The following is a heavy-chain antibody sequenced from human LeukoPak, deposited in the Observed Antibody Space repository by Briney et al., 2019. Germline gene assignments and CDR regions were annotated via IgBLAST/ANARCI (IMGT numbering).Heavy chain of an antibody. J-gene: IGHJ6*03. Sequence: ASVKVSCKASGYTFTSYGISWVRQAPGQGLEWMGWISAYNGNTNYAQKFQGRVTMTRDTSISTAYMELSRLRSDDTAVYYCARGLVTVTYYYYYYMDVWGKGTTVTVSS. CDR1: GYTFTSYG. D-gene: IGHD4-17*01. V-gene: IGHV1-18*01. CDR2: ISAYNGNT. CDR3: ARGLVTVTYYYYYYMDV.